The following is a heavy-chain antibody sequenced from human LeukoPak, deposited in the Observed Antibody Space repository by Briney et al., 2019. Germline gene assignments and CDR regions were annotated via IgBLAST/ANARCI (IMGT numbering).Heavy chain of an antibody. V-gene: IGHV1-69*05. CDR1: GGTFNSYA. Sequence: SVKVSCKASGGTFNSYAISWVRQAPGQGLEWMGGIIPIFGTANYAQRFQGKVTITTDESMSTAYMELSGLRSEDTAVFYCVRSGPAASNYYYYMDVWGKGTTVTVSS. D-gene: IGHD6-13*01. CDR3: VRSGPAASNYYYYMDV. J-gene: IGHJ6*03. CDR2: IIPIFGTA.